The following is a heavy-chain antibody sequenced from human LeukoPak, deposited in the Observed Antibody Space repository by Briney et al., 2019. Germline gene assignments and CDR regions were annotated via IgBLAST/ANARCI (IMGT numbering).Heavy chain of an antibody. CDR3: AKDPSQQLVIYYFDY. D-gene: IGHD6-13*01. Sequence: QSGGSLRLSCAASGFTFSSYGMHWVRQAPGKGLEWVAFIRYDGSNKYYADSVKGRFTISRDNSRNTLYLQMNSLRAEDTAVYYCAKDPSQQLVIYYFDYWGQGTLVTVSS. CDR1: GFTFSSYG. CDR2: IRYDGSNK. V-gene: IGHV3-30*02. J-gene: IGHJ4*02.